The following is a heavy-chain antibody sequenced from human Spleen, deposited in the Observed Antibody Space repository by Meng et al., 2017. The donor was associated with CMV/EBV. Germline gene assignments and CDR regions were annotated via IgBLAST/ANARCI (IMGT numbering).Heavy chain of an antibody. CDR3: ANAALLGSYSVDV. Sequence: ASVKVSCKASGYTFTNHNIHWVRQAPGQELEWMGYINPKSGARNSAQTFQGRVTMITDTSITKAYMELSGLTSDDTAVYFCANAALLGSYSVDVWDQGTAVTVSS. CDR2: INPKSGAR. J-gene: IGHJ6*02. CDR1: GYTFTNHN. V-gene: IGHV1-2*02. D-gene: IGHD3-16*01.